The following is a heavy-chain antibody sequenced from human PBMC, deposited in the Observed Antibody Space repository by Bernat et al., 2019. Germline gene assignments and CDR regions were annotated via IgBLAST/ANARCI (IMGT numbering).Heavy chain of an antibody. Sequence: EVQLLESGGGLVQLGGSLRLSCAASGFTFSSYAMSWVRQAPGKGLEWGSAISGSGGSTYYADSVKGRFTISRDNSKNTLYLQMNRLSAEDTAVYSCAKRSDSSGYYRYYFDYWGQGTLVTVSS. CDR1: GFTFSSYA. J-gene: IGHJ4*02. D-gene: IGHD3-22*01. CDR3: AKRSDSSGYYRYYFDY. V-gene: IGHV3-23*01. CDR2: ISGSGGST.